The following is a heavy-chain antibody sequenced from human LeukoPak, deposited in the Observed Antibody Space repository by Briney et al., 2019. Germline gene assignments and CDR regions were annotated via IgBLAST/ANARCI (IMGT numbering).Heavy chain of an antibody. CDR2: ISYDGSNK. Sequence: GGSLRLSCAASGFTFSSCAMHWVRQAPGKGLEWVAVISYDGSNKYYADSVKGRFTISRDNSKNTLYLQMNSLRAEDTAVYYCARGPTYFWGQGTLVTVSS. CDR1: GFTFSSCA. J-gene: IGHJ4*02. CDR3: ARGPTYF. V-gene: IGHV3-30-3*01.